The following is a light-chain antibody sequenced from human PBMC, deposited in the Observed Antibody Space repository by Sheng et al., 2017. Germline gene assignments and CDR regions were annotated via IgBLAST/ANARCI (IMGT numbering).Light chain of an antibody. J-gene: IGKJ1*01. CDR2: DAS. V-gene: IGKV3D-7*01. CDR3: QQYNSFSWT. CDR1: QSLNSSY. Sequence: EIVLTQSPATLSLSPGERVTLSCRASQSLNSSYLAWYQQKPGQAPRLLIYDASNRATGIPARFSGSGSGTEFTLTISSLQPDDFATYYCQQYNSFSWTFGQGTKVKIK.